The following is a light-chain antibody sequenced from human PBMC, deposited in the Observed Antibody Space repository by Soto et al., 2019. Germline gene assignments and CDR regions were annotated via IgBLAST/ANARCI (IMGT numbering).Light chain of an antibody. Sequence: EIVMTQSPATLSVSPGDGATLSCRASQSVSSKLAWYQQKPGQAPRLLIYGASTRATGIPARFSGSGSGTEFTLSISSLQSEDSAVYYCQQYNSWLWTFGQGTKVEIK. CDR1: QSVSSK. V-gene: IGKV3-15*01. CDR2: GAS. CDR3: QQYNSWLWT. J-gene: IGKJ1*01.